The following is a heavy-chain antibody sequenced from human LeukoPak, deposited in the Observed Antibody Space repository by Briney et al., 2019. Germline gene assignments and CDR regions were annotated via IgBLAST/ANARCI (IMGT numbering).Heavy chain of an antibody. D-gene: IGHD3-10*01. CDR2: ISGSGGST. CDR1: GFTFSSYA. V-gene: IGHV3-23*01. CDR3: AKAGKLWFRELPVDY. J-gene: IGHJ4*02. Sequence: PGGSLRLSCAASGFTFSSYAMSWVRQAPGKGLEWVSAISGSGGSTYYADSVKGRFTISRDNSKNTLYLQMNSLRAEDTAVYYRAKAGKLWFRELPVDYWGQGTLVTVSS.